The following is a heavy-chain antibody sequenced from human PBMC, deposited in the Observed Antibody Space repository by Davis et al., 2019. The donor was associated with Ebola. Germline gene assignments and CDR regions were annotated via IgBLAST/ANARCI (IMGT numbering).Heavy chain of an antibody. J-gene: IGHJ4*02. CDR3: AKRGRIAAAGLDY. CDR2: ISGDGTST. D-gene: IGHD6-13*01. Sequence: PGGSLRLSCAASGLTFNNYAMTWVRQAPGKGLEWVSAISGDGTSTYCADSVKGRSTISRDNSKNTVYLQMNSLRAEDTAVYYCAKRGRIAAAGLDYWGQGTLVTVSS. V-gene: IGHV3-23*01. CDR1: GLTFNNYA.